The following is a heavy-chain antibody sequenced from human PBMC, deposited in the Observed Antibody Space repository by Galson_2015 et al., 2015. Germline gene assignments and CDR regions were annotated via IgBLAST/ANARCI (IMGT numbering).Heavy chain of an antibody. Sequence: ETLSLTCTISGGSVSSGSYFWSWIRQPPGKGLEWIGYIYYSGSTNYNPSLKSRVTISVDTSKNQFSLRLSSVTAADTAVYYCARSCTNCFLWFDPWGQGTLVTVSS. CDR1: GGSVSSGSYF. J-gene: IGHJ5*02. D-gene: IGHD2-2*01. V-gene: IGHV4-61*01. CDR2: IYYSGST. CDR3: ARSCTNCFLWFDP.